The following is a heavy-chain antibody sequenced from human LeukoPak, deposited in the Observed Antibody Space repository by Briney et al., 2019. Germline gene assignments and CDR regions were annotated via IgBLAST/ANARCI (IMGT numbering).Heavy chain of an antibody. V-gene: IGHV1-69*13. CDR1: GGTFSSYA. CDR3: ARDLGYCSGGSCHNNWFDP. CDR2: IIPIFGTA. J-gene: IGHJ5*02. D-gene: IGHD2-15*01. Sequence: SEKVSCKASGGTFSSYAISWVRQAPGQGLEWMGGIIPIFGTANYAQKFQGRVTITADESTSTAYMELSSLRSEDTAVYYCARDLGYCSGGSCHNNWFDPWGQGTLVTVSS.